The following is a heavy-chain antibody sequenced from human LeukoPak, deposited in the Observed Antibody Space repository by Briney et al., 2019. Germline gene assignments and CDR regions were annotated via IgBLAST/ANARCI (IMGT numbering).Heavy chain of an antibody. CDR3: AKQMVERPHYYYMDV. Sequence: GGSLRLSCAASGFIFSSFGMHWVRQAPGKGLEWVAFIQDDESNKFYADSVKGRFTISRDNSKNTLFLQMNSLRPEDTALYYCAKQMVERPHYYYMDVWGKGTTVTASS. D-gene: IGHD2-15*01. V-gene: IGHV3-30*02. CDR2: IQDDESNK. J-gene: IGHJ6*03. CDR1: GFIFSSFG.